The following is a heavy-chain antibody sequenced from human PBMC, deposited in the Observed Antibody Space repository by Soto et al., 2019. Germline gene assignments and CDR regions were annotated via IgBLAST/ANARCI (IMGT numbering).Heavy chain of an antibody. D-gene: IGHD3-10*01. J-gene: IGHJ4*02. CDR3: ATELGENPASPFDA. CDR2: IIPLFGTA. V-gene: IGHV1-69*01. Sequence: QVQLVQSGADVKKPGSSVKVSCQASGVTFSSETLGWVRQAPGQGLEWVGGIIPLFGTASYAQKFQGRVTITAEESTSTVYMELSSLRSDETAVYFCATELGENPASPFDAWGQGTLVTDSS. CDR1: GVTFSSET.